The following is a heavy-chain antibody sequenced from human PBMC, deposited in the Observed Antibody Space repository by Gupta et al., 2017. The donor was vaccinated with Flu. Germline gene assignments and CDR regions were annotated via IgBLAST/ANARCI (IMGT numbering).Heavy chain of an antibody. Sequence: EVQLLESGGGLVQPGGSLRLSCAAAGFTFSSYDMSWVRQAPGKGLEWVSAIGGSGGSTYYADSVKGRFTISRDNSKNTLYLQMNSLRAEDTAVYYCAKSGAGPAAISSGWFDPWGQGTLVTVSS. J-gene: IGHJ5*02. CDR1: GFTFSSYD. CDR3: AKSGAGPAAISSGWFDP. V-gene: IGHV3-23*01. CDR2: IGGSGGST. D-gene: IGHD2-2*01.